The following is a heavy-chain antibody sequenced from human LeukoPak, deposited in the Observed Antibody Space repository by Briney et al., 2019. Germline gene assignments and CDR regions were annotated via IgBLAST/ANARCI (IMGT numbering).Heavy chain of an antibody. J-gene: IGHJ4*02. D-gene: IGHD1-20*01. CDR2: IYYSGTT. Sequence: NPSETLSLTCAVYGGSISSSSYYWGWIRQPPGKGLEWIGSIYYSGTTYYSPSLKSRVTISVDTSKNQFSLKLSSVTAADTAVYYCARGGVDSSWYGFSNWNDGKFVDFDYWGQGTLVTVSS. CDR3: ARGGVDSSWYGFSNWNDGKFVDFDY. V-gene: IGHV4-39*07. CDR1: GGSISSSSYY.